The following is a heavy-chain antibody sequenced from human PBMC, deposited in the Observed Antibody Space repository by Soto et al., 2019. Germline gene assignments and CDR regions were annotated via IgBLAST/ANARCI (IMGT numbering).Heavy chain of an antibody. V-gene: IGHV2-70*13. CDR3: ARSIRGPRRFNGMDV. D-gene: IGHD1-20*01. CDR1: GFSLTSPGMC. CDR2: IERGDDDK. J-gene: IGHJ6*02. Sequence: SGPTLVNPTETLTLTCTFSGFSLTSPGMCVSWIRQSPGKALEWLALIERGDDDKYYSTSLKTRLTISKDTRKNQVVLTMANMEPADTATYYCARSIRGPRRFNGMDVWGQGTTVTAP.